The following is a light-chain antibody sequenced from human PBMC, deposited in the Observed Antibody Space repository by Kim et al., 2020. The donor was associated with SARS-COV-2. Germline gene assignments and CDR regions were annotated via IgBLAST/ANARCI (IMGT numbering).Light chain of an antibody. V-gene: IGKV1-16*01. CDR1: QGISSH. Sequence: ASVGDLITIPGRASQGISSHLVWFQLKPGKAPKSLIYAASSLQSRVPSRFSGSVSGTDFTLTISSLQPEDFATYYCQHYHSYPLTFGGGTEVDIK. CDR3: QHYHSYPLT. J-gene: IGKJ4*01. CDR2: AAS.